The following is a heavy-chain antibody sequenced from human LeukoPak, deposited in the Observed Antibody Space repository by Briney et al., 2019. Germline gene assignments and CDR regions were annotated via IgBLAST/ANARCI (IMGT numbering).Heavy chain of an antibody. Sequence: GGSLRLSCAASGFTVSSNYMSWVRQAPGKGLEWVSVIYSGGSTYYADSVKGRFTIFRDNSKNTLYLQMNSLRAEDTAVYYCARSGSYPDLDYWGQGTLVTVSS. CDR2: IYSGGST. CDR1: GFTVSSNY. V-gene: IGHV3-66*01. D-gene: IGHD1-26*01. CDR3: ARSGSYPDLDY. J-gene: IGHJ4*02.